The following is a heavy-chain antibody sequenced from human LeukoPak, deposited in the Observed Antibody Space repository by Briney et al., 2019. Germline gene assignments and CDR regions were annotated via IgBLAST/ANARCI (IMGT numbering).Heavy chain of an antibody. D-gene: IGHD4-17*01. J-gene: IGHJ4*02. CDR1: GFTFTTYA. V-gene: IGHV3-43*02. CDR3: TKDPYGDYGLWSNPG. CDR2: ISGSGTST. Sequence: GGSLRLSCAVSGFTFTTYAMTWVRQAPGKGLEWVSAISGSGTSTYYADSVKGRFTISRDNGENSLFLQMNSLRTEDTALYYCTKDPYGDYGLWSNPGWGQGTLVTVSS.